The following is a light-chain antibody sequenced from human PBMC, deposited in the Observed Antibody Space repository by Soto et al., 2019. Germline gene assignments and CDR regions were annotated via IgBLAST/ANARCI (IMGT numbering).Light chain of an antibody. J-gene: IGLJ3*02. CDR2: ATT. CDR1: SSNIGAGHD. V-gene: IGLV1-40*01. CDR3: QSYDDTLSGHWV. Sequence: QSVLTQPPSVSGAPGQRVTISCTGSSSNIGAGHDVHWFQQLPGAAPKLLIDATTNRPSGVPDRFSGSRSGTSASLAITGLQSEDEADYYCQSYDDTLSGHWVFGGGTKLTVL.